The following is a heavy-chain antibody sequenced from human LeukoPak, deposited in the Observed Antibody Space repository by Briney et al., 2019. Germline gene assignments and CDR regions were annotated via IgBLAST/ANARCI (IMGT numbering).Heavy chain of an antibody. Sequence: GGSLRLSCAASGFIFSNYAMHWARQAPGKGLEWVAGIWYDGSNKYYADSVKGRFTIPRDKSKNTLYLQMNSLRAEDTAVYHCARGSTGYDSDAFDTWGQGTMVTVSS. CDR3: ARGSTGYDSDAFDT. CDR2: IWYDGSNK. CDR1: GFIFSNYA. V-gene: IGHV3-33*01. D-gene: IGHD5-12*01. J-gene: IGHJ3*02.